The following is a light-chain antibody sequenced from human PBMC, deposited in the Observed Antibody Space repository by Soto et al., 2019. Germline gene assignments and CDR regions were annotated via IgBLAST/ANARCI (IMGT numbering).Light chain of an antibody. J-gene: IGKJ4*01. CDR3: QQYHDCVT. V-gene: IGKV3D-15*01. CDR1: QSVSSN. CDR2: GAS. Sequence: ETVMTQSPGTLSVSPGESATLSCGTSQSVSSNLAWYQQKPGQAPRLLIYGASTRATGIPARFSGSGSGTEFTLTSSYLRHEDSAVYFCQQYHDCVTFGGGTRVEI.